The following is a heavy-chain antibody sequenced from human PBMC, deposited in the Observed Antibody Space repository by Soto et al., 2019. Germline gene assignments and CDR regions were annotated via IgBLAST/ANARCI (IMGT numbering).Heavy chain of an antibody. CDR3: ARLQLAPDYYYGMDV. Sequence: QLQLQESGPGLVKPSETLSLTCTVSGGSISSSSYYWGWIRQPPGKGLEWIGSIYYSGSTYYNPSRKSRVTISVDTSKNQFSLKLSSVTAADTAVYYCARLQLAPDYYYGMDVWGQGTTVTVSS. CDR1: GGSISSSSYY. CDR2: IYYSGST. J-gene: IGHJ6*02. V-gene: IGHV4-39*01. D-gene: IGHD3-3*02.